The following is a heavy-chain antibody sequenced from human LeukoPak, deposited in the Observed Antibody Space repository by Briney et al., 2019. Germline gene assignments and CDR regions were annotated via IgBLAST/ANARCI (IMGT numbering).Heavy chain of an antibody. D-gene: IGHD3-10*01. CDR3: AKRSTSGSYHFDD. V-gene: IGHV3-23*01. CDR1: GFTFSSYA. Sequence: GGSLRLSCAASGFTFSSYAMSWVRQAPGKGLEWVSGISGSGDNTYYADSVKGHFTISRDNSKNTLYLQMNRLRAEDTAVYYCAKRSTSGSYHFDDWGQGALVTVSS. J-gene: IGHJ4*02. CDR2: ISGSGDNT.